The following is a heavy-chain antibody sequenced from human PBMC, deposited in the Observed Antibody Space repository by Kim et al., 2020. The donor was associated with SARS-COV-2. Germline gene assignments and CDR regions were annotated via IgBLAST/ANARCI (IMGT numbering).Heavy chain of an antibody. CDR3: ARPGGIVGTQGQYYFDY. V-gene: IGHV4-39*01. D-gene: IGHD1-26*01. Sequence: LNRRVTMSVDTSKNQFSLKLNSVTAADTAVYYCARPGGIVGTQGQYYFDYWGQGTLVTVSS. J-gene: IGHJ4*02.